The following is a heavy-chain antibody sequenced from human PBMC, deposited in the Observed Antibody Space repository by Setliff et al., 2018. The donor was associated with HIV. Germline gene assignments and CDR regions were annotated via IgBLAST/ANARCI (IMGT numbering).Heavy chain of an antibody. D-gene: IGHD4-17*01. V-gene: IGHV4-38-2*01. CDR1: GYSIGSGSF. J-gene: IGHJ4*02. CDR3: ARYSTLTTNFDY. Sequence: SETLSLTCAVSGYSIGSGSFWGWVRQPPGKGLERIATIPHNGGTYYNPDPSLTGRVTISVDTSKNQFSLKLAFVTAADTAVYYCARYSTLTTNFDYWGQGTLVTVSS. CDR2: IPHNGGT.